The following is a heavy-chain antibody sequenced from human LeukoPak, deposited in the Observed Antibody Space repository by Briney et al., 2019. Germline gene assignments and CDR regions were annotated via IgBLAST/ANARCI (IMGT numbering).Heavy chain of an antibody. CDR1: GYTFTSYG. Sequence: EASVKVSCKASGYTFTSYGISWVRQAPGQGLEWMGWISAYNGNTNYAQRLQGRVTMTTDPSTSTAYMELRSLRSDDTAVYYCARGYCSSTSCYTDLYWCDPWGQGTLVTVSS. J-gene: IGHJ5*02. CDR3: ARGYCSSTSCYTDLYWCDP. CDR2: ISAYNGNT. D-gene: IGHD2-2*02. V-gene: IGHV1-18*01.